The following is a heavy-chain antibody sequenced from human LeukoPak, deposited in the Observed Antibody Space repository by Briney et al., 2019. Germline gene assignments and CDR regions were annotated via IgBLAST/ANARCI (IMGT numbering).Heavy chain of an antibody. Sequence: SGPTLVKPTQTLTLTCTFSGFSLSTSGVGVAWIRQPPGKALEWLALIYWDDDKRYSPSLKSRLTITKDTSKNQVVLTMTNMDPVDTATYYCAHIDSGSYSRFYYFDYWGQGTLVTVSS. CDR2: IYWDDDK. CDR1: GFSLSTSGVG. CDR3: AHIDSGSYSRFYYFDY. D-gene: IGHD1-26*01. J-gene: IGHJ4*02. V-gene: IGHV2-5*02.